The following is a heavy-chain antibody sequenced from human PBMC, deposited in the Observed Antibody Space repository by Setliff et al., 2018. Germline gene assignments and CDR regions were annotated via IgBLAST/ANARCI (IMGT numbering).Heavy chain of an antibody. J-gene: IGHJ5*02. CDR1: GYDFRSHG. D-gene: IGHD3-10*01. CDR2: IKPFNGNT. V-gene: IGHV1-18*01. Sequence: GASVKVSCKAYGYDFRSHGFTWVRKAPGQGLEWMGWIKPFNGNTKYAQNFQDRVTMTTDTSTSTAYMELRSLRSDDTAVYYCAREEGYYYGSGSLIWYDPWGQGTLVTVSS. CDR3: AREEGYYYGSGSLIWYDP.